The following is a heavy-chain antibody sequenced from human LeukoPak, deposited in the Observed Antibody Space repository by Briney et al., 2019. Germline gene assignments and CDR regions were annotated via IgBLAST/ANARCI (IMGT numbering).Heavy chain of an antibody. CDR2: ISSSGSHT. Sequence: PGGSLRLSCVASGFGFSDYYMSWIRRAPGKGLEWVSYISSSGSHTNYADSVTGRFTISRNNAKKSLHLQMNSLRAEDTAVYYCARHPDGSLSLDYWGQGTLVTVSS. V-gene: IGHV3-11*03. J-gene: IGHJ4*02. CDR3: ARHPDGSLSLDY. D-gene: IGHD1-26*01. CDR1: GFGFSDYY.